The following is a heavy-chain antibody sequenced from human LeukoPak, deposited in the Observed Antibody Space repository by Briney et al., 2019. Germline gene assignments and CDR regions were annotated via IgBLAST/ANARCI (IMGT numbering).Heavy chain of an antibody. J-gene: IGHJ4*02. Sequence: PGGSLRLSCAASGFTFSSYEMNWVRQAPGKGLEWVSYINTSGTTIYYADSVKGRSTISRDNAKNSLYLQMNSLRAEDTAVYYCATLLTGGPWGWGQGTLVTVSS. CDR3: ATLLTGGPWG. V-gene: IGHV3-48*03. CDR2: INTSGTTI. D-gene: IGHD2-8*02. CDR1: GFTFSSYE.